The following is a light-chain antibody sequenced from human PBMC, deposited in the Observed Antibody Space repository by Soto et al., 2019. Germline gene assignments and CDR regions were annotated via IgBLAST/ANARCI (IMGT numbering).Light chain of an antibody. CDR3: QQANSFPWT. V-gene: IGKV1-16*01. CDR1: QGISNY. J-gene: IGKJ1*01. Sequence: DIQMTQSPSSLSASVGDRVTMTCRASQGISNYLAWFQQKPGKAPESLIYAASSLRSGVPSRFSGSGSGTDFTLTISSLQPEDFATYYCQQANSFPWTFGQGTKVDIK. CDR2: AAS.